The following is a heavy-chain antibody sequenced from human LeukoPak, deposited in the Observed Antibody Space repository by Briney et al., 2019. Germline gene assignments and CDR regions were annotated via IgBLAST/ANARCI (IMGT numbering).Heavy chain of an antibody. CDR2: IFYSGSP. CDR1: GGSISSYY. Sequence: SETLSLTCTVSGGSISSYYWSWIRQPPGEGLEWIGNIFYSGSPNYNPSLESRVTISFDTSKNQFSLKLSSVTAADTAVYYCARVGHLAAAGSYDYWGQGTLVTVPS. D-gene: IGHD6-13*01. J-gene: IGHJ4*02. CDR3: ARVGHLAAAGSYDY. V-gene: IGHV4-59*08.